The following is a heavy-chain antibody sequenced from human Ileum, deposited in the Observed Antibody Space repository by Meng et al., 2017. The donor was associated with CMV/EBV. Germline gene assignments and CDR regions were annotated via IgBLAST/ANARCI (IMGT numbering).Heavy chain of an antibody. Sequence: HSNLQESAPTLVNPTQTLTLTCTFSGFSLTTNVESVGWLCQPPGKVLEWLALIHGGGGKRYSPSLQSRLTATRDTSKNQVVLTMTNMDPVDTATYYCARNYYDSGPFQYWGQGTLVTVSS. D-gene: IGHD3-22*01. V-gene: IGHV2-5*02. CDR3: ARNYYDSGPFQY. J-gene: IGHJ4*01. CDR2: IHGGGGK. CDR1: GFSLTTNVES.